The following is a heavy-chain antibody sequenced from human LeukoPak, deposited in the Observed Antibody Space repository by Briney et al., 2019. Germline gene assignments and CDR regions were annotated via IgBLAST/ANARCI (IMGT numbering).Heavy chain of an antibody. D-gene: IGHD4-23*01. Sequence: ALVKVSCRASGYTFSSYYMHWVRQAPGQGLEWVVLIKPTGDSTNYAQNFRGRVTMTRDTSTSTVYMDLSSLRSEDTAVYYCAREASGGYFDYWGQGTLVTVSS. V-gene: IGHV1-46*01. CDR2: IKPTGDST. CDR3: AREASGGYFDY. CDR1: GYTFSSYY. J-gene: IGHJ4*02.